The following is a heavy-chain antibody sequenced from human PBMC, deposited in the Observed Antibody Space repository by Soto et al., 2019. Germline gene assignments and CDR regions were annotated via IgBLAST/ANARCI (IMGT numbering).Heavy chain of an antibody. Sequence: ASVKVSCKASGYSLTSYYMHWVRQAPGQGLEWVGITNPSDGSTNYAQKFQGRVTMTRNTSISTAYMELSSLRSEDTAVYYCARVSPLTYYYYYGMDVWGQGTTVTVS. J-gene: IGHJ6*02. CDR1: GYSLTSYY. CDR3: ARVSPLTYYYYYGMDV. V-gene: IGHV1-46*01. D-gene: IGHD3-16*01. CDR2: TNPSDGST.